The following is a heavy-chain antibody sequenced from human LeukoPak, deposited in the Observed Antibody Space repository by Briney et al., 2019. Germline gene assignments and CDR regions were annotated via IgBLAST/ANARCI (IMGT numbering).Heavy chain of an antibody. Sequence: GASVKVSCKASGYTFTSYYMHWVRQAPGQGLEWMGIINPSGGSTSYAQKFQGRVTMTRDTSTSTVYMELSSLRSEDTAVYYCTRGSYYDSSGYSGVRLFDYWGQGTPVTVPS. D-gene: IGHD3-22*01. CDR3: TRGSYYDSSGYSGVRLFDY. V-gene: IGHV1-46*01. J-gene: IGHJ4*02. CDR2: INPSGGST. CDR1: GYTFTSYY.